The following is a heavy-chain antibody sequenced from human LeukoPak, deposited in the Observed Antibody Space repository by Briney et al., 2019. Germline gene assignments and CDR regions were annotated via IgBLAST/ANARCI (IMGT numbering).Heavy chain of an antibody. J-gene: IGHJ4*02. CDR2: VSSSGTTI. CDR3: ARMDRGAYNSPYYFDY. Sequence: GGSLIPSCAASGFTFSSYSMNWVRHTPGKGLQWVSYVSSSGTTIYYADSGKGPFTISRDNVKNSLYLQMDSLSDEDTAIYYCARMDRGAYNSPYYFDYWGQGTLVTVSS. CDR1: GFTFSSYS. D-gene: IGHD5-24*01. V-gene: IGHV3-48*02.